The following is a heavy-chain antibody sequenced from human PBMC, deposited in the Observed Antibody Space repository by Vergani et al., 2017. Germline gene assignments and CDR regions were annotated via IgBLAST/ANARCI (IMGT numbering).Heavy chain of an antibody. J-gene: IGHJ4*02. Sequence: VQLEESGGGVVQPGRSLRLSCAGSGFTLSSHAMHWVRQAPGKGLEWVANIKQDGSEKYYVDSVKGRFTISRDNAKNSLYLQMNSLRAEDTAVYYCARDGDCGGDCYPSGFDYWGQGTLVTVSS. CDR1: GFTLSSHA. CDR3: ARDGDCGGDCYPSGFDY. V-gene: IGHV3-7*01. D-gene: IGHD2-21*02. CDR2: IKQDGSEK.